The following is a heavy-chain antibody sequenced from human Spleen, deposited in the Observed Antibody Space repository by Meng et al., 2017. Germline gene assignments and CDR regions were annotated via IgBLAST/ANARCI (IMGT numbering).Heavy chain of an antibody. CDR2: ISSRSGYI. D-gene: IGHD5-12*01. CDR1: GFTFSTYT. Sequence: EVQLVESGGGLVKPGGSLRLSCAASGFTFSTYTMNWVRQAPGKGLEWVSSISSRSGYIYYADSVKGRFTISRDNAKNSLYLQMNSLRAEDTAVYYCAGARATIDYWGQGTLVTVSS. V-gene: IGHV3-21*01. J-gene: IGHJ4*02. CDR3: AGARATIDY.